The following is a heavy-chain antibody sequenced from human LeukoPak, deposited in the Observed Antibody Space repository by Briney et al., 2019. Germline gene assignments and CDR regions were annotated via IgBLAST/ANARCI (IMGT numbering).Heavy chain of an antibody. CDR2: INYSGIT. J-gene: IGHJ5*02. CDR3: AGVVVAATANWFDP. Sequence: SETLSLTCAVYGGSFSGYYWSWIRQPPGKGLEWIGEINYSGITNYNPSLKSRVTISVDTSKNQFSLKLSSVTAADTAVYYCAGVVVAATANWFDPWGQGTLVTVSS. V-gene: IGHV4-34*01. D-gene: IGHD2-15*01. CDR1: GGSFSGYY.